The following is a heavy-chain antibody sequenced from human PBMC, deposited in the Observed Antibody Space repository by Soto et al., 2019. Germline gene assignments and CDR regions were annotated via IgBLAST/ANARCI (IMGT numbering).Heavy chain of an antibody. CDR2: IWSDGSKK. V-gene: IGHV3-33*01. CDR1: GFTFNIHG. D-gene: IGHD6-25*01. Sequence: GGSLRLSCAASGFTFNIHGMHWVRQAPGKGLEWVAVIWSDGSKKYYADSVRGRFTISRDNSNNTLDLQMNSLRVEDTAVYYCAREGPYSGPGAFAIWGQGTKVTV. J-gene: IGHJ3*02. CDR3: AREGPYSGPGAFAI.